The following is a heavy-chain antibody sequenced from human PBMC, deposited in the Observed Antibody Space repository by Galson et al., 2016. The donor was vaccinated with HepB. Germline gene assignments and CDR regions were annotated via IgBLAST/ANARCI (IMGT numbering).Heavy chain of an antibody. Sequence: SETLSLTCAVHGGSFRGFYWTWIRQSPGKGLEWIGEMDHSGRSNYNPSLKSRVTILVETSKNQFSLKMNSVTAADTALYYCVQGPRNADVGVAATPIQIDAFDIWAQGTMVIVSS. J-gene: IGHJ3*02. CDR2: MDHSGRS. CDR1: GGSFRGFY. V-gene: IGHV4-34*01. D-gene: IGHD2-15*01. CDR3: VQGPRNADVGVAATPIQIDAFDI.